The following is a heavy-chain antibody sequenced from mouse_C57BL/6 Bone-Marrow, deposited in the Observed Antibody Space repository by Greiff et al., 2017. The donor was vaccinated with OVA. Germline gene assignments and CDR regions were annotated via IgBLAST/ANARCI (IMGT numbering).Heavy chain of an antibody. Sequence: VKVVESGPELVKPGASVKISCKASGYAFSSSWMNWVKQRPGKGLEWIGRIYPGDGDTNYNGKFKGKATLTADKSSSTAYMQLSSLTSEDSAVYFCARGAQATAWFAYWGQGTLVTVSA. D-gene: IGHD3-2*02. J-gene: IGHJ3*01. CDR2: IYPGDGDT. V-gene: IGHV1-82*01. CDR1: GYAFSSSW. CDR3: ARGAQATAWFAY.